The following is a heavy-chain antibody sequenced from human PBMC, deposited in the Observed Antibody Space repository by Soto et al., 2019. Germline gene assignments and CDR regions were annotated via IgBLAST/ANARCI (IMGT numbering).Heavy chain of an antibody. J-gene: IGHJ6*02. V-gene: IGHV3-33*01. CDR3: ARYRGGPALRYNYGMDV. CDR2: IWYDGFNK. D-gene: IGHD3-10*01. Sequence: QVQLVESGGGVVQPGRSLRLSCAASGFTFSSYGMHWVRQAPGKGLEWVAVIWYDGFNKYYADSVKGRFTISRDNSKNTLDLQMSSLRAEDTAVYYCARYRGGPALRYNYGMDVWGQGTTVTVSS. CDR1: GFTFSSYG.